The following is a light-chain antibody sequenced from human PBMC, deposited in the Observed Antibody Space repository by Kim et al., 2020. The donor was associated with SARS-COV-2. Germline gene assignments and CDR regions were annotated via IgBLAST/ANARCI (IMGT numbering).Light chain of an antibody. CDR1: SYNVGGGSN. Sequence: RSTTSCTRSSYNVGGGSNVHWYQQLPGTAPRHLIIANSNRPPGVPARFSASKSGTTAALAITGLRADDEADDYCQSYDVGLSGSVFGGVTQLTVL. CDR2: ANS. CDR3: QSYDVGLSGSV. V-gene: IGLV1-40*01. J-gene: IGLJ2*01.